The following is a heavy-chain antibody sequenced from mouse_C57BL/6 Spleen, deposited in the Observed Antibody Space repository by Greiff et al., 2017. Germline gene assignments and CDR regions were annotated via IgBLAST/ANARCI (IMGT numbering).Heavy chain of an antibody. J-gene: IGHJ3*01. CDR3: AREGITTGPGAWFAY. CDR1: GYTFTSYW. V-gene: IGHV1-64*01. D-gene: IGHD1-1*01. Sequence: QVQLKQPGAELVKPGASVKLSCKASGYTFTSYWMHWVKQRPGQGLEWIGMIHPNSGSTNYNEKFKSKATLTVDKSSSTAYMQLSSLTSEDSAVYYCAREGITTGPGAWFAYWGQGTLVTVSA. CDR2: IHPNSGST.